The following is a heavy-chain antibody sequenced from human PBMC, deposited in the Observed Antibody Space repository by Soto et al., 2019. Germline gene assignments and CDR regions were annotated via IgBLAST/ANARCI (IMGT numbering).Heavy chain of an antibody. V-gene: IGHV3-48*02. Sequence: QLVESGGGLVYPGGSLRLSCVGSGFSFSDYSMNWVRQAPGKGLQWISNISSSSDDIHYADSVKGRFTVSRDNAKNALFLQMNSLRDDDTAIYYCARLPKGSLVTAWGQGTQVTVSS. D-gene: IGHD2-21*02. J-gene: IGHJ4*02. CDR2: ISSSSDDI. CDR3: ARLPKGSLVTA. CDR1: GFSFSDYS.